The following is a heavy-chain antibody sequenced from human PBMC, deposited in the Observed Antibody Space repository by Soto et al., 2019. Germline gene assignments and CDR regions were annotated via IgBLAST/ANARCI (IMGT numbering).Heavy chain of an antibody. CDR1: GGSFSGYY. Sequence: PSETLSLTCAVYGGSFSGYYWSWIRQPPGEGLEWIGEINHSGSTYYNPSLKSRVTISVDTSKNQFSLKLSSVTAADTAVYYCAKTPRNYDILTGYLPTEDAFDIWGQGTMVTVSS. V-gene: IGHV4-34*01. CDR3: AKTPRNYDILTGYLPTEDAFDI. J-gene: IGHJ3*02. CDR2: INHSGST. D-gene: IGHD3-9*01.